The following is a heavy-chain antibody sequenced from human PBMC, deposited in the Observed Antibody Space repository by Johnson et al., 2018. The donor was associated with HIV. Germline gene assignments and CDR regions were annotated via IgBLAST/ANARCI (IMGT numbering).Heavy chain of an antibody. CDR2: ISSSGSTI. J-gene: IGHJ3*02. D-gene: IGHD1/OR15-1a*01. CDR3: ARDLGNWDSPRSAFDI. V-gene: IGHV3-11*04. CDR1: GFSFSDYY. Sequence: VQLVESGGGLVKPGGSLRFSCAASGFSFSDYYMTWIRQAPGKGLEWVSYISSSGSTIYYADSVKGRFTISRDNAKNSLYLQVNSLRAEDTAVYYCARDLGNWDSPRSAFDIWGQGTMVIVSS.